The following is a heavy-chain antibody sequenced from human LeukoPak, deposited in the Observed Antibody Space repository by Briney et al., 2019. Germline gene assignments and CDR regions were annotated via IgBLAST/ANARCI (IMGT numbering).Heavy chain of an antibody. CDR3: ATLDYGVNGMDV. Sequence: SETLSLTCAVYGGSFSGYSWSWIRQPPGKGLEWIGYIYHSGSTYYNPSLKSRVTISVDRSKNQFSLKLSSVTAADTAVYYCATLDYGVNGMDVWGQGTTVTVSS. D-gene: IGHD4-17*01. CDR2: IYHSGST. J-gene: IGHJ6*02. CDR1: GGSFSGYS. V-gene: IGHV4-30-2*01.